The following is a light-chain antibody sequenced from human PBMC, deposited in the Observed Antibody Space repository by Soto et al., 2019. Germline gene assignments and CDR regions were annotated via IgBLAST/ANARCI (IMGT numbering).Light chain of an antibody. CDR3: QQYGTSPIT. Sequence: EIVLTQSPGILSLSPGERATVSCRASQSVSSSSLAWYQQKPGQAPRLLIYDASSRATGIPDRFSGSGSGADFTLTISRLEPEDFAVYSCQQYGTSPITFGQGTRLEVK. V-gene: IGKV3-20*01. CDR2: DAS. CDR1: QSVSSSS. J-gene: IGKJ5*01.